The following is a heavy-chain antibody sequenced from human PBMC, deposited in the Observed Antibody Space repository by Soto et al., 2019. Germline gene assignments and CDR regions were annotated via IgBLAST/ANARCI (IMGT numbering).Heavy chain of an antibody. J-gene: IGHJ4*02. V-gene: IGHV3-72*01. CDR1: GLTFSDRY. CDR3: TTVTTVDYYFDH. D-gene: IGHD4-17*01. Sequence: EVQLVESGGGLVQPGGSLRLSCAASGLTFSDRYMDWVRQAPGKGLEWVGRIRKKTNSYTTEYAASVKGRFIISRDDSTNSLYLQMSSLKTEDTAVYYCTTVTTVDYYFDHWRQGTLVTVSS. CDR2: IRKKTNSYTT.